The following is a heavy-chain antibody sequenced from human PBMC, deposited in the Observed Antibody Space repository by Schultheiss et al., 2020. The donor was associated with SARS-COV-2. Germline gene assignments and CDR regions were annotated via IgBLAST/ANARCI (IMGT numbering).Heavy chain of an antibody. Sequence: SQTLSLTCTVSGGSISSGDYYWSWIRQPPGKGLEWIGYIYYSGSTYYNPSLKSRVTISVDTSKNQFSLKLSSVTAADTAVYYCARDSGDGYKQNHFDYWGQGTLVTVSS. V-gene: IGHV4-30-4*01. CDR1: GGSISSGDYY. D-gene: IGHD5-24*01. CDR3: ARDSGDGYKQNHFDY. J-gene: IGHJ4*02. CDR2: IYYSGST.